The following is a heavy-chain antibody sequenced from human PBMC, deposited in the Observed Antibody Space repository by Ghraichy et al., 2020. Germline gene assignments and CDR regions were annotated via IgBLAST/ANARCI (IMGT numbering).Heavy chain of an antibody. V-gene: IGHV3-7*01. CDR2: IKQDGTEE. CDR3: AKNIVVAGKILYFYYGMDV. D-gene: IGHD6-19*01. Sequence: LSLTCAASGFPFRGYWMTWVRQAPGKWLEWVASIKQDGTEEKYLDSVKGRFTISRDNPKNSLYLQMDSLRTEDTAVYYCAKNIVVAGKILYFYYGMDVWGQGTTVTVSS. CDR1: GFPFRGYW. J-gene: IGHJ6*02.